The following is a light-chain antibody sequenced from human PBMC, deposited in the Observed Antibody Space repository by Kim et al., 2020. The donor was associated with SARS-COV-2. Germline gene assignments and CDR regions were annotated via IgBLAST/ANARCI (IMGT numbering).Light chain of an antibody. J-gene: IGLJ3*02. V-gene: IGLV1-47*01. Sequence: QSVLTQPPSASGTPGQRVTISCSGSSSNIGINYVYWYQQLPGTAPKLLIYRNSQRPSGVPDRFSGSKSGTSASLAISGLRSEDEADYYCAAWDDSLGESLFGGGTQLTVL. CDR1: SSNIGINY. CDR2: RNS. CDR3: AAWDDSLGESL.